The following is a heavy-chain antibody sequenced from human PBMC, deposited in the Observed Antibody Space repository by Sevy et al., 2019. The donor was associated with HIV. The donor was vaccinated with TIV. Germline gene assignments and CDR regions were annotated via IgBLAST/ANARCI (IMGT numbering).Heavy chain of an antibody. D-gene: IGHD5-12*01. CDR1: GFTFSSYI. CDR2: ISSSSSTI. V-gene: IGHV3-48*02. Sequence: GGSLRLSCAASGFTFSSYIMNWVRQAPGKGLEWVSYISSSSSTIYYADSVKGRFTISRDNAKNSLYLQMNSLRDEDTAVYYCARGRDGYNSRYYGMDVWGQGTTVTVSS. CDR3: ARGRDGYNSRYYGMDV. J-gene: IGHJ6*02.